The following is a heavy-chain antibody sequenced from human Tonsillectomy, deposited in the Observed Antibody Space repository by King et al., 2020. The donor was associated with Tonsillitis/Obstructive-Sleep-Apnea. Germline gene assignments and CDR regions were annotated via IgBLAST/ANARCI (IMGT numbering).Heavy chain of an antibody. J-gene: IGHJ4*02. Sequence: VQLVESGGGLVQPGGSLRLSCAASGFTFSSYSMNWVRQAPGKGLEWVSYISSSSSTIYYADSVKGRFTISRDNAKNSLYLQMNGLRDEDTAVYYCARDLFEEWLSQPYFDYWGQGTLVTVSS. D-gene: IGHD3-3*01. V-gene: IGHV3-48*02. CDR2: ISSSSSTI. CDR3: ARDLFEEWLSQPYFDY. CDR1: GFTFSSYS.